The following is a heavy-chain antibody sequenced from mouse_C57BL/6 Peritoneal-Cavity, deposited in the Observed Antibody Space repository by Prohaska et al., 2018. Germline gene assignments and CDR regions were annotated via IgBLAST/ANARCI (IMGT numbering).Heavy chain of an antibody. V-gene: IGHV1-64*01. CDR3: AREAGTAYAMDY. J-gene: IGHJ4*01. CDR1: SYTFTSYW. CDR2: IHPNSGST. D-gene: IGHD4-1*01. Sequence: QVQLQQPGAELVKPGASVKLSCKDSSYTFTSYWMHWVKQRPGQGLEWIGMIHPNSGSTNYNEKFKSKATLTVDKSSSTAYMQLSSLTSEDSAVYYCAREAGTAYAMDYWGQGTSVTVSS.